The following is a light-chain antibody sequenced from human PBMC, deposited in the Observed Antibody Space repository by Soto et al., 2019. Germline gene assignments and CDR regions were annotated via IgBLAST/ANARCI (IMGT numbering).Light chain of an antibody. Sequence: VMTQSPATLSVSPGERATLSCRASESVHTNLAWYQQKPGQAPRLLIYGASTRATGVPARFSGSGSGTEFTLTISSLQSEDVAVYYCQQYGSSPFTFGPGTKVDIK. CDR3: QQYGSSPFT. CDR2: GAS. J-gene: IGKJ3*01. CDR1: ESVHTN. V-gene: IGKV3-15*01.